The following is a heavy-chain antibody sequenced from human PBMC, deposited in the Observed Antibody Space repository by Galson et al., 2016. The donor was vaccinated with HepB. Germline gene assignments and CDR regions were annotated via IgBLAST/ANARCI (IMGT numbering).Heavy chain of an antibody. CDR3: ARGRSILERGWYWFDP. D-gene: IGHD6-19*01. J-gene: IGHJ5*02. V-gene: IGHV3-7*04. CDR1: GFTFKNYW. CDR2: IKQDGSEK. Sequence: SLRLSCADSGFTFKNYWMSWIRQAPGKGLEWVANIKQDGSEKHYVDAVEGRFTLSRDNAKNSMYLQMNSLRAEETAVYYCARGRSILERGWYWFDPWGQGTLVTVSS.